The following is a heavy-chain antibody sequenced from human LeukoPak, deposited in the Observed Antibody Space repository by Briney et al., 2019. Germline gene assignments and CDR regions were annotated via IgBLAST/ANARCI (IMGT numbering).Heavy chain of an antibody. D-gene: IGHD6-19*01. J-gene: IGHJ6*03. Sequence: SETLSLTCAVYGGSFSGYYWSWIRQPPGKGLEWIGEINHSGSTNYNPSLKSRVTISVDTSKNQFSLKLSSVTAADTAVYYCARGGGWYGYYYYMDVWGKGTTVTVS. CDR1: GGSFSGYY. V-gene: IGHV4-34*01. CDR2: INHSGST. CDR3: ARGGGWYGYYYYMDV.